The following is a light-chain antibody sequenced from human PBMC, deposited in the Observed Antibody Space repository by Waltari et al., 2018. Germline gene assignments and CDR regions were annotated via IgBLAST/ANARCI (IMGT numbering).Light chain of an antibody. CDR1: GGHSGHA. V-gene: IGLV4-69*01. Sequence: QLVLTQSPSASASLGAPVKLTCTLSGGHSGHALARQHQRPGKGPRYLRKLNREGSHHQGDGIPDRFSGSSSGAGRYLSISSVQSEDEADYYCQTWGTDSRVFGGGTKLTVL. CDR2: LNREGSH. CDR3: QTWGTDSRV. J-gene: IGLJ3*02.